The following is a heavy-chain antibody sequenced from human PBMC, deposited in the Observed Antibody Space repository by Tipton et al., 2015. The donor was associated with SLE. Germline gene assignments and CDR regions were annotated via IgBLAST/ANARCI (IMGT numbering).Heavy chain of an antibody. J-gene: IGHJ3*02. CDR2: IYYSGST. Sequence: TLSLTCPVSGGSLSSYYWSWIRQPPGKGLEWVGYIYYSGSTNYNPSLKSRVTISVDTSKNQFSLKLSSVTAADTAAYYCAREGVGADDAFDIWGQGTMVTVSS. D-gene: IGHD1-26*01. CDR1: GGSLSSYY. V-gene: IGHV4-59*01. CDR3: AREGVGADDAFDI.